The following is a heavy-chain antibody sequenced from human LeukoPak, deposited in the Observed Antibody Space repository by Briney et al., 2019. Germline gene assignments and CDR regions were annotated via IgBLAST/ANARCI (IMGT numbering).Heavy chain of an antibody. Sequence: NPSETLSLTCTVSGYSISNGYYWGWIRQPPGKGLEWIGSIYYSGSTNYNPSLKSRVTISVDTSKNQFSLKLSSVTAANTAVYYCARGGYSSGWYSGWGDYWGQGTLVTVSS. J-gene: IGHJ4*02. CDR1: GYSISNGYY. CDR3: ARGGYSSGWYSGWGDY. V-gene: IGHV4-38-2*02. CDR2: IYYSGST. D-gene: IGHD6-19*01.